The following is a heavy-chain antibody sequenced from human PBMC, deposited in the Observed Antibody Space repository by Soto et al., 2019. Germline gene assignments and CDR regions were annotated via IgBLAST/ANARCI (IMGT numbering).Heavy chain of an antibody. D-gene: IGHD3-22*01. J-gene: IGHJ3*02. V-gene: IGHV4-34*01. CDR2: INHSGST. CDR1: GGSFSGYY. Sequence: QVQLQQWGAGLLKPSETLSLTCAVYGGSFSGYYWSWIRQPPGKGLEWIGEINHSGSTNYNPSLTSRVTISVDTSKNQFSLKLSSVTAADTAVYYCATSSGHDAFDIWGQGTMVTVSS. CDR3: ATSSGHDAFDI.